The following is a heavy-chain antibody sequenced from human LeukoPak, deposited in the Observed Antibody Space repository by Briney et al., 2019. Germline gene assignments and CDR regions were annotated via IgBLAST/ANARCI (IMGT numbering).Heavy chain of an antibody. D-gene: IGHD5-18*01. CDR3: ARVDTAMVIDY. CDR2: IIPILGIA. Sequence: ASVKVSCKASGYTFTSYGISWVRQAPGQGLEWMGRIIPILGIANYARKFQGRVTITADKSTSTAYMELSSLRSEDTAVYYCARVDTAMVIDYWGQGTLVTVSS. CDR1: GYTFTSYG. V-gene: IGHV1-69*04. J-gene: IGHJ4*02.